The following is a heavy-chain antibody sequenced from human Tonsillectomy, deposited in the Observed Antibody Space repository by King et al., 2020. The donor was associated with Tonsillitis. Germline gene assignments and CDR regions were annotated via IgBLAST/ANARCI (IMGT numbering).Heavy chain of an antibody. V-gene: IGHV3-11*06. D-gene: IGHD5-12*01. CDR1: GFTFSDYY. J-gene: IGHJ4*02. CDR3: ARDEGGHDSVGFDY. Sequence: VQLVESGGGLVKPGGSLRLSCAASGFTFSDYYMSWIRQAPGKGPEWLSYISGSNIYTNYAASVRGRFTISRDNAKNSLYLQMNSLTTEDTAVYYCARDEGGHDSVGFDYWGQGTLVTVSS. CDR2: ISGSNIYT.